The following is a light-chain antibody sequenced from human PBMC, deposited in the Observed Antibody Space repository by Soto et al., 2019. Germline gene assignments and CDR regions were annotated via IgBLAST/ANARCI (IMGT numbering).Light chain of an antibody. V-gene: IGKV3-20*01. J-gene: IGKJ4*01. CDR3: KQYGSSPLT. Sequence: EIVLTQSPGTLSLSPGERATLSFRASQSVSSSYLAWYQQKPGQATRLLIYGASSRATGIPDRFSGSGSGTDFTLTISRLETEDFAVYYCKQYGSSPLTFGGGTKVEIK. CDR2: GAS. CDR1: QSVSSSY.